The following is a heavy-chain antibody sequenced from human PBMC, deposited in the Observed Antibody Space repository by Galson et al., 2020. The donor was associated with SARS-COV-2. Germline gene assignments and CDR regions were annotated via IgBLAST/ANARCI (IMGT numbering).Heavy chain of an antibody. V-gene: IGHV4-31*01. J-gene: IGHJ3*02. D-gene: IGHD6-19*01. CDR1: VGSISSGGYY. CDR2: IYYSGST. CDR3: ARTQVVRGWYDAFDI. Sequence: SETLSLTCTVSVGSISSGGYYWSWIRQHPGKGLEWIGYIYYSGSTSYNPSLKSLLTISVDTSKNQFSLNLRSVSAADTAVYYCARTQVVRGWYDAFDIWGQGTMVTVSS.